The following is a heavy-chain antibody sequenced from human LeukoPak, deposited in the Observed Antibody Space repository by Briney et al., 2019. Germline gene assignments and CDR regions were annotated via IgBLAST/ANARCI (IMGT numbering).Heavy chain of an antibody. Sequence: PGGSLRLSCAASGFTFSSYGMHWVRQAPGKGLEWVAVIWYDGSNKYYADSVKGRFTISRDNSKSTLYLQMNSLRAEDTAVYYCARDQLRFLEWSSALYGMDVWGQGTTVTVSS. CDR3: ARDQLRFLEWSSALYGMDV. CDR2: IWYDGSNK. D-gene: IGHD3-3*01. V-gene: IGHV3-33*01. J-gene: IGHJ6*02. CDR1: GFTFSSYG.